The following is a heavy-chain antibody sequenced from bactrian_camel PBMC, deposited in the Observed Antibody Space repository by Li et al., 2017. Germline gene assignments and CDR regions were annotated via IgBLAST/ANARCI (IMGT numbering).Heavy chain of an antibody. CDR2: IATGSGNT. J-gene: IGHJ4*01. V-gene: IGHV3S1*01. Sequence: HVQLVESGGGSVESGGSLNLSCTASRFYYIRNCMAWFRQAPGKEREGVARIATGSGNTYYADSVKGRFTISQDNAKNTLYLQMNSLKTEDTAVYYCATDYMFRGRGNYWGQGTQVTVS. CDR3: ATDYMFRGRGNY. CDR1: RFYYIRNC.